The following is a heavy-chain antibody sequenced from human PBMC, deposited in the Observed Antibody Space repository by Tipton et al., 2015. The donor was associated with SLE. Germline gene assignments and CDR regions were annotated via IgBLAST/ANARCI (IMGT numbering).Heavy chain of an antibody. Sequence: GSLRLSCAASGFTFSSYGMHWVRQAPGKGLEWVAFIRYDGSHKYYADSVKGRFTISRDNSKNTLYLQMNSLRAEDTAVYYCAKLWFRESNPHDAFDIWGQGTMVTVSS. J-gene: IGHJ3*02. CDR2: IRYDGSHK. CDR1: GFTFSSYG. V-gene: IGHV3-30*02. D-gene: IGHD3-10*01. CDR3: AKLWFRESNPHDAFDI.